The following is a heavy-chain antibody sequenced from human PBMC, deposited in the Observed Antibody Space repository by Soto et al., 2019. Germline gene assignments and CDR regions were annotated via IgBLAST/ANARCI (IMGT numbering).Heavy chain of an antibody. CDR3: AKVSRKGSAIDFDY. J-gene: IGHJ4*02. D-gene: IGHD3-10*01. CDR2: VNPNNGDT. CDR1: GNTLSNYD. V-gene: IGHV1-8*01. Sequence: QVQLVQSGAELKKPGASVKVSCKASGNTLSNYDMNWVRQATGQGPEWIGWVNPNNGDTGYAQKFQGRVTLTTDISTTTAYMVLTSLRSEDTAIYYCAKVSRKGSAIDFDYWGQGTLITVSS.